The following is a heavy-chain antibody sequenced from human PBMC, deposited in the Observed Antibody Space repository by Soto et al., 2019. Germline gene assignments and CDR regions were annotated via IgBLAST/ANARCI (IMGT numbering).Heavy chain of an antibody. D-gene: IGHD3-3*01. CDR3: ARTVAFRVASPVNY. J-gene: IGHJ4*02. V-gene: IGHV3-21*01. Sequence: EVQLVESGGGLVKPGGSLRLSCAASGFTFSSYSMNWVRQAPGKGLEWVSSISSSSSYIYYADSVKGRFTISRDNAKNSLYLQMNSLRAEDTAVYYCARTVAFRVASPVNYWGQGTLVTVSS. CDR1: GFTFSSYS. CDR2: ISSSSSYI.